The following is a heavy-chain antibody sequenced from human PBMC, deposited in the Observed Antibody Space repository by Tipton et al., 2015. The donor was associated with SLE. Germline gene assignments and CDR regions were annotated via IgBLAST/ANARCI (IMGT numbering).Heavy chain of an antibody. CDR2: ISAYNGNT. CDR1: GYTFTSYG. V-gene: IGHV1-18*01. D-gene: IGHD5-18*01. J-gene: IGHJ4*02. Sequence: QSGAEVKKPGASVKVSCKASGYTFTSYGVSWVRQAPGQGLEWMGWISAYNGNTNYAQKLQGRVTMTTDTSTSTAYMELRSLRSDDTAVYYCARPSGYTAMAPYYYYFDYWGQGTLVTVSS. CDR3: ARPSGYTAMAPYYYYFDY.